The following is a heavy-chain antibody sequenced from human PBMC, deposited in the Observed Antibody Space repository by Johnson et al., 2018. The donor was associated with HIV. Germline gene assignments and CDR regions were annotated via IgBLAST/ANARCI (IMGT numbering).Heavy chain of an antibody. J-gene: IGHJ3*02. CDR3: TAHFRVDAFDI. Sequence: VQLVESGGGVVRPGGSLRLSCEGSGFRFDDYGMSWVRQGPGKGLEWVSVIYSGGSTYYADSVQGRFTISRDNSKNTLYLQMNSLRAEDTAVYYCTAHFRVDAFDIWGQGTMVTVSS. V-gene: IGHV3-66*02. D-gene: IGHD3-3*02. CDR2: IYSGGST. CDR1: GFRFDDYG.